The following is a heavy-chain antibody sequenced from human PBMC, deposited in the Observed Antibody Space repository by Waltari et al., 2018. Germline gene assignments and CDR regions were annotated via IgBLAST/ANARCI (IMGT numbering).Heavy chain of an antibody. CDR1: GFTFSSYA. J-gene: IGHJ3*02. CDR2: TSGRGGGT. V-gene: IGHV3-23*01. D-gene: IGHD3-16*01. Sequence: EVQLLESGGGLVQPGGSLRLSCAASGFTFSSYAMNWVRQVPGKGGELVSVTSGRGGGTYYADSVKGRFTISRDNSKNTLYLQMNSLRADDTAVYYCAKGESGAPYDASDIWGQGTLVTVSS. CDR3: AKGESGAPYDASDI.